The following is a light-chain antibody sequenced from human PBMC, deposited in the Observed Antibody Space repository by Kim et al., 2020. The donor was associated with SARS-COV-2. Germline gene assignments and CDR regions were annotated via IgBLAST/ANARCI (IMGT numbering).Light chain of an antibody. V-gene: IGLV3-19*01. J-gene: IGLJ2*01. CDR2: GKN. CDR3: NSRDSSGNHLVV. Sequence: SSELTQDPAVSVALGQTVRITCQGDSLRSYYASWYQQKPGQAPVLVIYGKNNRPSGIPDRFSGSSSGNTASLTLTGAQAEDEADYYCNSRDSSGNHLVVFGGGTQLTVL. CDR1: SLRSYY.